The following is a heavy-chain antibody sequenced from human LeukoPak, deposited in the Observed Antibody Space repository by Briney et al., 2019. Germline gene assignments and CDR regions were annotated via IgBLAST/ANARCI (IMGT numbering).Heavy chain of an antibody. Sequence: TLSLTCTVSGGSISSGGYYWSWIRQHPGKGLEWIGYIYYSGSTYYNPSLKSRVTISVDTSKNQFSLKLSSVTAADTAVYYCARDSLGGVTTSCSVWGQGTLVTVSS. CDR2: IYYSGST. J-gene: IGHJ4*02. CDR1: GGSISSGGYY. V-gene: IGHV4-31*03. CDR3: ARDSLGGVTTSCSV. D-gene: IGHD4-17*01.